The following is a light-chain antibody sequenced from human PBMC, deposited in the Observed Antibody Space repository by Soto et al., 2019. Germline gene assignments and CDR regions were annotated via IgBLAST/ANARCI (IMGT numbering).Light chain of an antibody. J-gene: IGKJ4*01. CDR2: AAS. CDR3: QQYNNWPPVT. CDR1: QGISNY. V-gene: IGKV1-16*01. Sequence: DIQMTQSPSSLSASVGDRVTITCRASQGISNYLAWYQQKPGKVPKLLIYAASSLQSGVPSRFSGSGSGTEFTLTISSLQSEDSAVYYCQQYNNWPPVTFGGGTKVDIK.